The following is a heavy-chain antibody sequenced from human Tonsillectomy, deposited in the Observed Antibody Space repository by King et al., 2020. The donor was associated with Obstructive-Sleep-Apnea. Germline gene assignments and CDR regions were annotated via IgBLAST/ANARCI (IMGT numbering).Heavy chain of an antibody. V-gene: IGHV5-10-1*03. Sequence: LQLVQSGAEVKKPGESLRIYCKGSVYSFTSFWINWLRKMPGKGLDGMCRIGPSDSYTNYSPSFQGHVTISADKSISTAYLQCSSLKASDTAMYYCARQGYNSSWVTDYWGQGTLVTVSS. D-gene: IGHD6-13*01. CDR3: ARQGYNSSWVTDY. J-gene: IGHJ4*02. CDR1: VYSFTSFW. CDR2: IGPSDSYT.